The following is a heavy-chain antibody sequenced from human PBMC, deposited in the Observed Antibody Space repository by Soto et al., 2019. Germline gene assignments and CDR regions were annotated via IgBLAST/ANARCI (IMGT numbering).Heavy chain of an antibody. CDR3: ARDHHPRGEVAGTVFAFDI. Sequence: SETLSLTCTVSGGSISSGGYYWSWIRQHPGKGLEWIGYIYYSGSTYYNPSLKSRVTISVDTSKNQFSLKLSSVTAADTAVYYCARDHHPRGEVAGTVFAFDIWGQGTMVTV. CDR1: GGSISSGGYY. V-gene: IGHV4-31*03. J-gene: IGHJ3*02. CDR2: IYYSGST. D-gene: IGHD6-19*01.